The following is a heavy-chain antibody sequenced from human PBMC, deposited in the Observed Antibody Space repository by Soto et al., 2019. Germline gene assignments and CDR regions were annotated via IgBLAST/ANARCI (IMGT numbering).Heavy chain of an antibody. V-gene: IGHV4-34*01. CDR2: INDRGSI. Sequence: QVQLQQWGAGPLRPLETLSLTCGVSGGSFSGYYWAWIRQSPGQGLEWIGEINDRGSINYNPSLKSRVSISVDTSKKHYSLTRRSVTAADTAVYYCARESHDILTGPPWVWYFDLWGRGTLVTVSS. D-gene: IGHD3-9*01. J-gene: IGHJ2*01. CDR3: ARESHDILTGPPWVWYFDL. CDR1: GGSFSGYY.